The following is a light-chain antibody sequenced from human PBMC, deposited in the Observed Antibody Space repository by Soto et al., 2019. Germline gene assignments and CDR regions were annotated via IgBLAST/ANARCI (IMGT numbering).Light chain of an antibody. CDR1: RSNIALNY. Sequence: QSVLTQPPSASGTPGQRVTISCAGSRSNIALNYVHWYQQFPGTAPKLLISRNNQRPSGVPDRFSGSKSGTSASLAISGLLSEDEAEYYCSAWDDTLSGWVFGGGTKVTVL. CDR2: RNN. CDR3: SAWDDTLSGWV. V-gene: IGLV1-47*01. J-gene: IGLJ3*02.